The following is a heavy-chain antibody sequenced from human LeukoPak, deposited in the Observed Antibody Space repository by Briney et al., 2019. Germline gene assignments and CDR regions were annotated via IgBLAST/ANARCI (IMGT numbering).Heavy chain of an antibody. CDR3: AKARYGSGSSFDY. V-gene: IGHV3-30*02. J-gene: IGHJ4*02. Sequence: GGSLRLSCAASGFTFRSYGMHWVRQAPGKGLEWVAYLSHDGTSKYYADSLKGRFAISRDNSKNTLSLQMNSLRAEDTAVYYCAKARYGSGSSFDYWGQGTLVTVSS. D-gene: IGHD3-10*01. CDR1: GFTFRSYG. CDR2: LSHDGTSK.